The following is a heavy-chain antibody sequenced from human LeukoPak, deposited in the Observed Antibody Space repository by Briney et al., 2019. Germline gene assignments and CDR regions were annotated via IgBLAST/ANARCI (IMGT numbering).Heavy chain of an antibody. D-gene: IGHD2-21*02. V-gene: IGHV3-74*01. CDR1: GFTFSNYW. Sequence: PGGSLRLSCAASGFTFSNYWMHWVRQAPGKGLVWVSRINSDGINTSYADSVKGRFTISRDNSKNTLYLQMNSLRAEDTAVYYCAKDWRAYCGGDCYSYFDYWGQGTLVTVSS. J-gene: IGHJ4*02. CDR3: AKDWRAYCGGDCYSYFDY. CDR2: INSDGINT.